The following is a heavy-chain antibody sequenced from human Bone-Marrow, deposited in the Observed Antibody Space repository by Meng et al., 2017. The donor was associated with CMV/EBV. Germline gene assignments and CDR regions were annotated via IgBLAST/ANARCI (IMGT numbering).Heavy chain of an antibody. J-gene: IGHJ6*02. Sequence: ASVKVSCKASGYTFTGYYMHWVRQAPGQGLEWMGWINPNSGGTNYAQKFQGRVTMTRDTSISTAYMELSRLRSDDTAVYYCARVNEGGDCSSTSCLYYYYGMDVWGQGTTVTVSS. V-gene: IGHV1-2*02. CDR2: INPNSGGT. CDR1: GYTFTGYY. CDR3: ARVNEGGDCSSTSCLYYYYGMDV. D-gene: IGHD2-2*01.